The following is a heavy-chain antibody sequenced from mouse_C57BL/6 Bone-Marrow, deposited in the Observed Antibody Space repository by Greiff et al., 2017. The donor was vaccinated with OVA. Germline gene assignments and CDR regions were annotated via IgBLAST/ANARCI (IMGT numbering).Heavy chain of an antibody. CDR1: GYSITSGYY. D-gene: IGHD1-1*01. CDR2: ISYDGSN. Sequence: ESGPGPVKPSQSLSLTCSVTGYSITSGYYWNWIRQFPGNKLEWMGYISYDGSNNYKPSLKNRISITRDTSKNQFFLKLNSVTTEDTATYYCARAPHYYGSSWADYWGQGTTLTVSS. J-gene: IGHJ2*01. CDR3: ARAPHYYGSSWADY. V-gene: IGHV3-6*01.